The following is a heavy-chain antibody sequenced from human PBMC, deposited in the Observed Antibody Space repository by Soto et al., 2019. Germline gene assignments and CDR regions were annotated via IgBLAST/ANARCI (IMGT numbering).Heavy chain of an antibody. CDR1: GGSMSSHY. V-gene: IGHV4-59*11. J-gene: IGHJ4*02. CDR3: ARADPDVSVGF. CDR2: ISYSGSS. D-gene: IGHD1-26*01. Sequence: PSETLSLTCTVSGGSMSSHYWTWLRQPPGKGLEWIGYISYSGSSYYNPSLKSRVTISADTSRNQFSLRLTSVIAADTAVYFCARADPDVSVGFWGQGTLVTVYS.